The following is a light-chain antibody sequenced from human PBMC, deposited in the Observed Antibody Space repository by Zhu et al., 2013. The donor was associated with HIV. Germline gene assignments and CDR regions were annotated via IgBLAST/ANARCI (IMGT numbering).Light chain of an antibody. CDR1: YSNIGENY. J-gene: IGLJ3*02. Sequence: QSVLPQPPSVSAAPGQKVTISCSGSYSNIGENYVSWYQQVPGTAPKLLIYDNGERPSGIPDRFSGSKSGTSATLGITGLQTGDEADYYCGTWDSSLSAGVFGGGTKLTVL. CDR2: DNG. CDR3: GTWDSSLSAGV. V-gene: IGLV1-51*01.